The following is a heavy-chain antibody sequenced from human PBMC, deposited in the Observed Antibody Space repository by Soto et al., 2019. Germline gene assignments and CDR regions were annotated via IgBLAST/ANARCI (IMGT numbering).Heavy chain of an antibody. J-gene: IGHJ5*02. V-gene: IGHV4-39*01. Sequence: QLQLQESGPGLVKPSETLSLTCTVSGGSISSRGYYWGWIRQPPGKGLEGIGTIYYSGSTYYNPSLKTRFTISVDPTKNQFSLKLSSVAAADTAVYYLATSNWFDPWGQGTLVTVSS. CDR2: IYYSGST. CDR3: ATSNWFDP. CDR1: GGSISSRGYY.